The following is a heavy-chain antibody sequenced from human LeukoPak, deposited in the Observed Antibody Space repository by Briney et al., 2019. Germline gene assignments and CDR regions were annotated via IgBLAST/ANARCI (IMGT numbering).Heavy chain of an antibody. Sequence: PSETLSLTCTVSGDSLRTTTYYWNWTRQPPGKGLEWIGGLYHSGTIYYNPSLKSRVTISADKSKNHFSLKLTSVTAADTAVYYCARDRELAALDPWGQGTLVIVSS. D-gene: IGHD1-26*01. CDR3: ARDRELAALDP. J-gene: IGHJ5*02. CDR1: GDSLRTTTYY. V-gene: IGHV4-39*07. CDR2: LYHSGTI.